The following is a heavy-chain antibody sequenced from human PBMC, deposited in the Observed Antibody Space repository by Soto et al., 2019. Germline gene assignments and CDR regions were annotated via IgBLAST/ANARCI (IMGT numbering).Heavy chain of an antibody. CDR3: ARTPHYYGSGSWYYYMDV. CDR2: IYYSGST. D-gene: IGHD3-10*01. V-gene: IGHV4-59*01. J-gene: IGHJ6*03. Sequence: SETLSLTCSVSGGSISSYYWSWIRQPPGKGLEWIGYIYYSGSTNYNPSLKSRVTISVDTSKNQFSLKLSSVTAADTAVYYFARTPHYYGSGSWYYYMDVWGKGTTVTVSS. CDR1: GGSISSYY.